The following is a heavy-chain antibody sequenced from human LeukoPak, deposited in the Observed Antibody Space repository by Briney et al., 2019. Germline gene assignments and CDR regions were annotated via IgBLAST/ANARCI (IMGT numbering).Heavy chain of an antibody. CDR2: IFYSGST. D-gene: IGHD3-3*01. CDR1: GGSISSYY. CDR3: AGRRYYDFWSGFPPPDY. V-gene: IGHV4-59*01. Sequence: SETLSLTCTVSGGSISSYYWRWIRQPPGKGLEWIGYIFYSGSTNYNPSPKSRATISVDTYKNQFSLKLSSVTAADTAVYYCAGRRYYDFWSGFPPPDYWGQGTLVTVSS. J-gene: IGHJ4*02.